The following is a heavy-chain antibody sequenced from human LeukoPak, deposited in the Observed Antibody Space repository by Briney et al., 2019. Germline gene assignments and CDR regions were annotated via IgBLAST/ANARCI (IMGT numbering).Heavy chain of an antibody. Sequence: SETLSLTCTVSGGSISSYYWSWIRQPPGKGLEWIGYIYYSGSTNYNPSLMSRVTISVDTSKNQFSLKLSSVTAADTAVYYCARSLSDAFDIWGQGTMVTVSS. CDR2: IYYSGST. J-gene: IGHJ3*02. V-gene: IGHV4-59*01. CDR1: GGSISSYY. CDR3: ARSLSDAFDI.